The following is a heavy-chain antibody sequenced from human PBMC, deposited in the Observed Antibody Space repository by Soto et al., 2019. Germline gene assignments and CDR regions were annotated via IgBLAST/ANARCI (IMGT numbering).Heavy chain of an antibody. J-gene: IGHJ4*02. CDR2: ITVSGGST. CDR3: AKARLDSSGYYYFGFDY. D-gene: IGHD3-22*01. V-gene: IGHV3-23*01. CDR1: GFTFSSYA. Sequence: GGSLRLSCAASGFTFSSYAMSWVRQAPGKGLEWVSTITVSGGSTYYADSVKGRFTISRDNSKNTLYLQINSLRAEDTAIYYCAKARLDSSGYYYFGFDYWGQGTLVTVSS.